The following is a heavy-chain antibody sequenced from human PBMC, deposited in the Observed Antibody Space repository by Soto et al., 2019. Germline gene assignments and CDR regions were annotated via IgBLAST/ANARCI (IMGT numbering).Heavy chain of an antibody. V-gene: IGHV3-74*01. J-gene: IGHJ4*02. CDR3: ARGVSSSFYN. D-gene: IGHD2-8*01. CDR2: INFDGSRT. Sequence: EVQLVESGGDLVQPGGSLRLSCAASGFTFSSYWMHWVRQAPGKGLVWVSEINFDGSRTNYADSVKGRFTISRDNAKNTLYLQMNSLRAEDTAVYYCARGVSSSFYNWGQGTLVTVSS. CDR1: GFTFSSYW.